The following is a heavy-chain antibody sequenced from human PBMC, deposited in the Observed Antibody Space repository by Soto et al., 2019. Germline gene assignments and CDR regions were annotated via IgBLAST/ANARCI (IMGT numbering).Heavy chain of an antibody. CDR2: SSAYNGNT. Sequence: QVQLVQSGAEVKKPGASVKVSCKASGYTFTSYVISWVRQAPVQGIEWMGWSSAYNGNTNYAQKLQGRVTMTTDTSTSTAYMELRSLRSDDTAVYYCARTRAARRVWYGMDVWGQGTTVTVSS. D-gene: IGHD6-6*01. CDR1: GYTFTSYV. V-gene: IGHV1-18*01. J-gene: IGHJ6*02. CDR3: ARTRAARRVWYGMDV.